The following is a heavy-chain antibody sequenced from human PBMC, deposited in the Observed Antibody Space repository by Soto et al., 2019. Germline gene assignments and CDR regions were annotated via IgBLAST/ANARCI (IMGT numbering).Heavy chain of an antibody. CDR1: GYTFTSYG. D-gene: IGHD3-3*01. V-gene: IGHV1-18*01. Sequence: ASVKVSCKASGYTFTSYGISWVRQAPGQGLEWMGWISAYNGNTNYAQKLQGRVTMTTNTSTSTAYMELSSLRSEDTAVYYCARGLRFLEWRNTRAPCPYYYMDVWGKGTTVTVSS. CDR2: ISAYNGNT. CDR3: ARGLRFLEWRNTRAPCPYYYMDV. J-gene: IGHJ6*03.